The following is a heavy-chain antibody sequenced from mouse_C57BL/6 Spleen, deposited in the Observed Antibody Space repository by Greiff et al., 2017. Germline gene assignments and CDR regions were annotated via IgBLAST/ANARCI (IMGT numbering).Heavy chain of an antibody. J-gene: IGHJ3*01. V-gene: IGHV5-12*01. CDR1: GFTFSDYY. CDR3: ARRDYYGSSDWFAY. CDR2: ISNGGGST. D-gene: IGHD1-1*01. Sequence: EVQLVESGGGLVQPGGSLKLSCAASGFTFSDYYMYWVRQTPEKRLEWVAYISNGGGSTYYPDTVKGRFTISRDNAKNTLYLQMSRLKSEDTAMYYCARRDYYGSSDWFAYWGQGTLVTVSA.